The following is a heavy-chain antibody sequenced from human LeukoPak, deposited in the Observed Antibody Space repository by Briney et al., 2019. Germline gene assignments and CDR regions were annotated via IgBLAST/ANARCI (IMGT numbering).Heavy chain of an antibody. J-gene: IGHJ4*02. D-gene: IGHD2-8*02. Sequence: SGPTLVKPTQTLTLTCTFSGSSLTTSGVGVGWIRQPPGKALEGLALIYWDDEKRYRPSLRTRLTITKDTSKSQVVLTMTNMDPVDTATYYCAHLYFYNTGGYSRAFDYWGQGTLVTVSS. V-gene: IGHV2-5*02. CDR3: AHLYFYNTGGYSRAFDY. CDR1: GSSLTTSGVG. CDR2: IYWDDEK.